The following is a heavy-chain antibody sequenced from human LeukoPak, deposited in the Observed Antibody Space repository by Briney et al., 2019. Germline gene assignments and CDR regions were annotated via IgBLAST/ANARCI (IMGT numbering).Heavy chain of an antibody. CDR1: GFTFSSYG. V-gene: IGHV3-30*02. CDR2: IRYDGSNK. J-gene: IGHJ6*03. CDR3: ARDARGYSYGLRWYYYYMDV. Sequence: QPGGSLRLSCAASGFTFSSYGMHWVRQAPGKGLEWVAFIRYDGSNKYYADSVKGRFTISRDNSKNTLYLQMNSLRAEATAVYYCARDARGYSYGLRWYYYYMDVWGKGTTVTVSS. D-gene: IGHD5-18*01.